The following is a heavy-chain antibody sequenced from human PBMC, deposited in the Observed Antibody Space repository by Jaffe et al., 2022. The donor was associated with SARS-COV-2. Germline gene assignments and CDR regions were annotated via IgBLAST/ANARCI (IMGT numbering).Heavy chain of an antibody. CDR1: GGSFSGYY. J-gene: IGHJ4*02. V-gene: IGHV4-34*01. CDR2: INHSGST. Sequence: QVQLQQWGAGLLKPSETLSLTCAVYGGSFSGYYWSWIRQPPGKGLEWIGEINHSGSTNYNPSLKSRVTISVDTSKNQFSLKLSSVTAADTAVYYCARGVHGFRGVITTPFDYWGQGTLVTVSS. CDR3: ARGVHGFRGVITTPFDY. D-gene: IGHD3-10*01.